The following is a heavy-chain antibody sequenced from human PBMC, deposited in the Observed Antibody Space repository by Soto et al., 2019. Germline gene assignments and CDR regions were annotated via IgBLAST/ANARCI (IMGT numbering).Heavy chain of an antibody. J-gene: IGHJ4*02. D-gene: IGHD6-19*01. Sequence: HPGGSLRLSCAASGFTFSSYGMHWVRQAPGKGLEWVAVISYDGSNKYYADSVKGRFTISRDNSKNTLYLQMNSLRAEDTAVYYCAKIRLIRSRRGYFDYWGQGTLVTVSS. CDR3: AKIRLIRSRRGYFDY. V-gene: IGHV3-30*18. CDR2: ISYDGSNK. CDR1: GFTFSSYG.